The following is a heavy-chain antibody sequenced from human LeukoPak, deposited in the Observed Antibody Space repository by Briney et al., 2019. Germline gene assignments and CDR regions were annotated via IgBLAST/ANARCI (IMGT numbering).Heavy chain of an antibody. CDR3: ARAPRMVHFDY. CDR2: LYSGGST. J-gene: IGHJ4*02. Sequence: PGGSLRLSCAASGLTVSSSYMTWVRQAPGKGLEWVSVLYSGGSTYYADSVKGRFTISRDNSKNTLYLQMNSLRAEDTAVYYCARAPRMVHFDYWGQGTLVTVSS. CDR1: GLTVSSSY. V-gene: IGHV3-53*01. D-gene: IGHD6-13*01.